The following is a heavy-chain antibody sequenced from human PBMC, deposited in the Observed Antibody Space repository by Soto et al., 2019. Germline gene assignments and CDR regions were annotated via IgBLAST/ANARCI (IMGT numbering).Heavy chain of an antibody. CDR2: ITGSGGTT. Sequence: PGGSLRLSCAASGFTFSIYAMSWVRQAPGKGLEWVSSITGSGGTTYYADSVKGRFTISRDNSKNTLHLQMSSLRAEDTAVYYCARDRPGIAAAHNPFLFDYWGQGTLVTVSS. CDR3: ARDRPGIAAAHNPFLFDY. V-gene: IGHV3-23*01. CDR1: GFTFSIYA. D-gene: IGHD6-13*01. J-gene: IGHJ4*02.